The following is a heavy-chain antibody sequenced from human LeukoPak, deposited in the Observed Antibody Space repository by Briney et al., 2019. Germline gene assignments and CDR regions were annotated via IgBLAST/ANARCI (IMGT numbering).Heavy chain of an antibody. CDR2: INTDGSST. D-gene: IGHD6-13*01. Sequence: GGSLRLSFAASGFTFSSYWMHWVRQAPGKGLVWVSRINTDGSSTSYADSVKGRFTISRDNAKNTLYLQMNSLRAEDTAVYYCARVVSSSWSYYYYMDVWGKGTTVTVSS. CDR3: ARVVSSSWSYYYYMDV. J-gene: IGHJ6*03. CDR1: GFTFSSYW. V-gene: IGHV3-74*01.